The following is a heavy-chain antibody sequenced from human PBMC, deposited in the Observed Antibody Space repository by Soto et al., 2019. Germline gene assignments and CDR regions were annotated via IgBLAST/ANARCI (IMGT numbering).Heavy chain of an antibody. D-gene: IGHD4-17*01. CDR2: INYSGRT. CDR3: ESTVSYDFDC. CDR1: GGSVSSTYYY. V-gene: IGHV4-61*01. J-gene: IGHJ4*02. Sequence: SETLSLTCFVSGGSVSSTYYYWSWIRQPPGKGLEWIGDINYSGRTNYKSSLKSRVTISVDTSKNQFSLKLNSVTAADTAVYYCESTVSYDFDCWGQGTLVTVSS.